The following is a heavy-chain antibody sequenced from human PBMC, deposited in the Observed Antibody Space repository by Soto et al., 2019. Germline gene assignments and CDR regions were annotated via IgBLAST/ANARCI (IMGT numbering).Heavy chain of an antibody. D-gene: IGHD6-6*01. CDR1: GFTFSSYS. CDR2: ISSSSSYI. J-gene: IGHJ6*02. CDR3: ARIYNSSFYYYYGMDV. V-gene: IGHV3-21*01. Sequence: GGSLRLSCAASGFTFSSYSMNWVRQAPGKGLEWVSSISSSSSYIYYADSVKGRFTISRDNAKNSLYLQMNSLRAEDTAVYYCARIYNSSFYYYYGMDVWGQGTTVTVSS.